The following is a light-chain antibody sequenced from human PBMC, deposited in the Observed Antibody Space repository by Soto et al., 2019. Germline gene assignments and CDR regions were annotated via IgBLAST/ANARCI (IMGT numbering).Light chain of an antibody. V-gene: IGLV2-23*01. Sequence: QSALTQPASVSGSPGQSITISCTGTSSDVGNYNLVSWYQQHPGKAPKLMIYEGNKRPSGVSNRFSGSKSGNTASLTISGLQAAAEADYYLCSYAGSSIHVVFGGGTKLTVL. CDR3: CSYAGSSIHVV. CDR1: SSDVGNYNL. CDR2: EGN. J-gene: IGLJ2*01.